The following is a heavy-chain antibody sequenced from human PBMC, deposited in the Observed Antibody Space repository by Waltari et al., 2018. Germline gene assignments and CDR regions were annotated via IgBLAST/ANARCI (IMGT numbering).Heavy chain of an antibody. V-gene: IGHV3-23*01. CDR3: AIDARAARYVDY. Sequence: EVQLLESGGGLVQPGGSLRLSCAASGFTFSSYAMSWVRQAPGKGLEWVSAISGSGGSTYYADSVKGRFTISRDNSKNTLYLQMNSLRAEDPAVYYCAIDARAARYVDYWGQGTLVTVSS. J-gene: IGHJ4*02. CDR1: GFTFSSYA. D-gene: IGHD6-25*01. CDR2: ISGSGGST.